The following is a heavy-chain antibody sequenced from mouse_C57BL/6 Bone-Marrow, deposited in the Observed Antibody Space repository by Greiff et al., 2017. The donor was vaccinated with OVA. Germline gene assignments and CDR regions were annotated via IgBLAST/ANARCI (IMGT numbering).Heavy chain of an antibody. CDR1: GFSFNTYA. CDR2: IRSKSNNYAT. CDR3: VRGDARGYFDV. V-gene: IGHV10-1*01. Sequence: GGGLVQPKGSLKLSCAASGFSFNTYAMNWVRQAPGKGLEWVARIRSKSNNYATYYADSVKDRFTISRDDSESMLYLQMNNLKTEDTAMYYCVRGDARGYFDVWGTGTTVTVSS. D-gene: IGHD3-3*01. J-gene: IGHJ1*03.